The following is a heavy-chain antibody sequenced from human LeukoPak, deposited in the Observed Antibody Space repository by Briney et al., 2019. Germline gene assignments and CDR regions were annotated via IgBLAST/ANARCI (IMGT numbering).Heavy chain of an antibody. D-gene: IGHD1-26*01. Sequence: PGGSLRLSCAASGFTFSSYEMNWVRQAPGKGLEWGAVISYDGSNKYYADSVKGRFTISRDNSKNTLYLQMNSLRAEDTAVYYCARARLGSGATKDYWGQGTLVTVSS. CDR2: ISYDGSNK. V-gene: IGHV3-30*04. CDR1: GFTFSSYE. J-gene: IGHJ4*02. CDR3: ARARLGSGATKDY.